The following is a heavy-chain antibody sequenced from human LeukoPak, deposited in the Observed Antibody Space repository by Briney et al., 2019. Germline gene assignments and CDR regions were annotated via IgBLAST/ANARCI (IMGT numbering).Heavy chain of an antibody. V-gene: IGHV4-59*01. CDR3: ARVEWFGELSPFDI. D-gene: IGHD3-10*01. Sequence: PSETLSLTCTVSGGSICGYCWDWIRQPPGKGLEWIGYVCHTGSTNSNPSLKSRVTISVDTSKNQFSLKLSSVTAADTAVYYCARVEWFGELSPFDIWGQGTMVTVSS. CDR1: GGSICGYC. J-gene: IGHJ3*02. CDR2: VCHTGST.